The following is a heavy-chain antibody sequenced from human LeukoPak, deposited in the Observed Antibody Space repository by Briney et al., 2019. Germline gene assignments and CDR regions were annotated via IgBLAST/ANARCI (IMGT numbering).Heavy chain of an antibody. D-gene: IGHD2-2*01. CDR2: IKSKTDGGTT. Sequence: GGSLRLSCAASGFTFSKAWMSWVRQAPGKGLEWVGRIKSKTDGGTTDYAAPVKGRFTISRDDSKSMLYLQMNSLKTEDTAVYYCTGGYCTGTSCPDYWGKGTLVTVSS. V-gene: IGHV3-15*01. J-gene: IGHJ4*02. CDR1: GFTFSKAW. CDR3: TGGYCTGTSCPDY.